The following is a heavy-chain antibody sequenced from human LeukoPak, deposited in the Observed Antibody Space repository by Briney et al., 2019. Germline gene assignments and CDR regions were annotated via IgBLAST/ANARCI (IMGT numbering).Heavy chain of an antibody. J-gene: IGHJ5*02. CDR3: ARGGVLRYFDWFPGWFDP. V-gene: IGHV1-2*02. Sequence: ASVKVSCKASGYTFSDYYMHWVRQAPGQGLEGMGWINPNSGGTNYAQKFQGRVTMTRDTSISTAYMELSRLRSDDTAVYYCARGGVLRYFDWFPGWFDPWGQGTLVTVSS. D-gene: IGHD3-9*01. CDR2: INPNSGGT. CDR1: GYTFSDYY.